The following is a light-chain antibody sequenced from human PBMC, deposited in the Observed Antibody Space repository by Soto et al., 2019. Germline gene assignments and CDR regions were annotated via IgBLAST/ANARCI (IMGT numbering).Light chain of an antibody. J-gene: IGKJ1*01. V-gene: IGKV3-20*01. CDR3: QQYGRSPRT. Sequence: IVLTHSPYTLSVSVWERVTHSCRATQTVIRNYLACHQQKTAQAPRILIHGASSRATGIPDRFSGSGSGTDFTLTISRLQPEDFAVYFCQQYGRSPRTFGQGTKVDIK. CDR1: QTVIRNY. CDR2: GAS.